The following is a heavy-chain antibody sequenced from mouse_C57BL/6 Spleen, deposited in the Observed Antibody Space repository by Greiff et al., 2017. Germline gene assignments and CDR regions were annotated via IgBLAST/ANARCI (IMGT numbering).Heavy chain of an antibody. CDR2: ISNLAYSI. J-gene: IGHJ4*01. CDR3: ARSHYYGSSLYAMDY. CDR1: GFTFSDYG. V-gene: IGHV5-15*01. Sequence: VQLVESGGGLVQPGGSLKLSCAASGFTFSDYGMAWVRQAPRKGPEWVAFISNLAYSIYYADTVTGRFTISRENAKNTLYLEMSSLRSEDTAMYYCARSHYYGSSLYAMDYWGQGTSVTVSS. D-gene: IGHD1-1*01.